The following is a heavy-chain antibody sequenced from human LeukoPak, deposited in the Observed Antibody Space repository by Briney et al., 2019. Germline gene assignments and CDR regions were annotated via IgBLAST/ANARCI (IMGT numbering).Heavy chain of an antibody. D-gene: IGHD3-10*01. CDR1: GFTFDDYA. CDR3: AKDRGPLLDRRALDI. CDR2: ISWNSGSI. J-gene: IGHJ3*02. V-gene: IGHV3-9*01. Sequence: PGRSLRLSCAASGFTFDDYAMHWVRQAPGKGLEWVSGISWNSGSIGYADSVKGRFTISRDNAKNSLYLQMNSLRAEDTALYYCAKDRGPLLDRRALDIWGQGTMVTVSS.